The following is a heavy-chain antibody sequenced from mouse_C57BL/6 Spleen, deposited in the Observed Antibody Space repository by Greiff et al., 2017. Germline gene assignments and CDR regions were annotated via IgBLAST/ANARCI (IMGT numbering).Heavy chain of an antibody. CDR1: GYTFTSYG. CDR3: AGTNGSSRYYFDY. D-gene: IGHD1-1*01. Sequence: VQLQQSGAELARPGASVKLSCKASGYTFTSYGISWVKQRTGQGLEWIGEIYPSSGNTYYNEKFKGKATLTADKSSSTAYMELRSLPSEASAVYFWAGTNGSSRYYFDYWGQGTTVTVSS. J-gene: IGHJ2*01. CDR2: IYPSSGNT. V-gene: IGHV1-81*01.